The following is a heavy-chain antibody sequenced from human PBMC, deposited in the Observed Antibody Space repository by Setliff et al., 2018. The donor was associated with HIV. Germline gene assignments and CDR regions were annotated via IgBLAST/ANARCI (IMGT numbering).Heavy chain of an antibody. V-gene: IGHV3-74*01. D-gene: IGHD3-16*01. CDR2: IDNYGSIT. CDR1: GFTFSIYW. Sequence: GGSLRLSCAASGFTFSIYWVRQVPGKGLLWVSRIDNYGSITNYADSVKGRFTISRDNAKNMLYLQMNSLRAGDTAVYYCAREIRTVYTGGHYFYGIDVWGQGTAFTVSS. J-gene: IGHJ6*02. CDR3: AREIRTVYTGGHYFYGIDV.